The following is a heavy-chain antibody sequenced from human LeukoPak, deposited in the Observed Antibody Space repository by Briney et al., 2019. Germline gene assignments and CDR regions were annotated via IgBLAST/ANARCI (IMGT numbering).Heavy chain of an antibody. V-gene: IGHV4-4*08. CDR1: GGFISSYY. Sequence: SETLALTCTVSGGFISSYYWSWLRQPPAKGLEWIGYIYASGRTNYNPSLKSRVTISVDTSTKQFSLMLSSVTAADTAVYYCARGVGDNYFDYWGQGTLVTVSS. CDR2: IYASGRT. D-gene: IGHD1-26*01. J-gene: IGHJ4*02. CDR3: ARGVGDNYFDY.